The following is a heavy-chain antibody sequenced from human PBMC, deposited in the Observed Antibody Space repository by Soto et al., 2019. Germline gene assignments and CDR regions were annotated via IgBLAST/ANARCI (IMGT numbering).Heavy chain of an antibody. J-gene: IGHJ4*02. CDR1: GGSISSYY. CDR3: ARGSTGYSRSWYRY. CDR2: IYNSGST. V-gene: IGHV4-59*08. D-gene: IGHD6-13*01. Sequence: SETLSLTCTVSGGSISSYYWSWIRQPPGKGLEWIGYIYNSGSTNYNPSLKSRVTISVDTSKNQFSLKLSSVTAADTAVYYCARGSTGYSRSWYRYWGQGTLVTVS.